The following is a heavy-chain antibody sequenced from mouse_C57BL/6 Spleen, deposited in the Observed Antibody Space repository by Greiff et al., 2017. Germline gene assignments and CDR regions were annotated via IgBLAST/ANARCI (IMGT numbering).Heavy chain of an antibody. J-gene: IGHJ2*01. V-gene: IGHV1-69*01. CDR1: GYTFTSYW. CDR2: IDPSDCYT. CDR3: AIGWLPRDY. Sequence: QVHLKQPGAELVMPGASVKLSCKASGYTFTSYWMNWVKQRPGQGLEWIGEIDPSDCYTNYNQKFKGKATLTVDKSSSTASMPCSILTSEDSADDYCAIGWLPRDYWGQGTTRTVSS. D-gene: IGHD2-2*01.